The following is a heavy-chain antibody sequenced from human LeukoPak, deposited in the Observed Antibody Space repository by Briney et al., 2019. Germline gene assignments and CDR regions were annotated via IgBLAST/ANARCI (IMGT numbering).Heavy chain of an antibody. CDR3: ARSRPPYSGSYYHFDY. Sequence: ASVKVSCKASGYTFTSYGISWVRQAPGQGLDWMGWISAYNGNTNYAQKLQGRVTMTTDTSTSTAYMELRSLRSDDTAVYYCARSRPPYSGSYYHFDYWGQGTLVTVSS. CDR1: GYTFTSYG. V-gene: IGHV1-18*01. D-gene: IGHD1-26*01. CDR2: ISAYNGNT. J-gene: IGHJ4*02.